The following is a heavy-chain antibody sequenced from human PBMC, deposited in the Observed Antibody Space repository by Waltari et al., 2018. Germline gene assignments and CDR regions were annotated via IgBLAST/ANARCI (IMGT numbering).Heavy chain of an antibody. Sequence: EVQLVESGGGLVKSGGSLRLSCAASGFTFSNYLMNWVRQAPGKGLEWVSSISSVSTYIFYADSVKGRFTISRDNAKNSLYLQMDSLRGEDTAVYYCARVSSNTGAMDFWGQGTLVTVS. CDR2: ISSVSTYI. V-gene: IGHV3-21*01. CDR1: GFTFSNYL. CDR3: ARVSSNTGAMDF. J-gene: IGHJ4*02. D-gene: IGHD3-10*01.